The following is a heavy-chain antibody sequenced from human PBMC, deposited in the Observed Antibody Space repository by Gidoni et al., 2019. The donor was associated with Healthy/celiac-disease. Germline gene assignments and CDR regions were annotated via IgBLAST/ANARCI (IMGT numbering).Heavy chain of an antibody. Sequence: EVQLVESGGGLVQPGRSQRLSCAASGFTFDDYAMHWVRQAPGKGLEWVSGISWNSGSIGYADSVKGRFTISRDNAKNSLYLQMNSLRAEDTALYYCAKDYGPRGEGVEMATIFGYWGQGTLVTVSS. CDR1: GFTFDDYA. V-gene: IGHV3-9*01. D-gene: IGHD3-3*01. J-gene: IGHJ4*02. CDR2: ISWNSGSI. CDR3: AKDYGPRGEGVEMATIFGY.